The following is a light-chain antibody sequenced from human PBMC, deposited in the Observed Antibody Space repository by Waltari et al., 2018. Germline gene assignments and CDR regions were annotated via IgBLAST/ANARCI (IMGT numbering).Light chain of an antibody. Sequence: QSALTQPPSASGSPGQSVTISCTGTSSDVGAYNYVSWYQQHPGKAPKLMISEVSKRPSGVPGRFSRSKCGNAASLTVSGLQSEDEADYYCSSYGGSNTVVFGGGTKLTVL. J-gene: IGLJ2*01. V-gene: IGLV2-8*01. CDR3: SSYGGSNTVV. CDR1: SSDVGAYNY. CDR2: EVS.